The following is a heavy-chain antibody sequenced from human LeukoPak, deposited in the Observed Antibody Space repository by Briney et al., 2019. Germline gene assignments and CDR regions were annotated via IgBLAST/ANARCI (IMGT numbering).Heavy chain of an antibody. J-gene: IGHJ4*02. CDR1: GFTFRSYT. CDR2: ITGSSTYI. CDR3: VRDPYDFWSGFYTHYYFDY. Sequence: PGGSLRLSCAASGFTFRSYTMNWVRQAPGKGLEWVSSITGSSTYIYYADSVKGRFTISRDNAKNSLYLQMSSLRAEDTAVYYCVRDPYDFWSGFYTHYYFDYWGQGTLVTVSS. V-gene: IGHV3-21*01. D-gene: IGHD3-3*01.